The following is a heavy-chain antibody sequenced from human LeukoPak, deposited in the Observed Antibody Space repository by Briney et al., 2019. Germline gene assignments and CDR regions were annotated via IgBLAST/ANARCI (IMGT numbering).Heavy chain of an antibody. Sequence: PGGSLRLSCAASGFTFSSYWMTWVRQGPGKGLEWVSSISSSSSYIYYADSVKGRFTISRDNAKNSLYLQMNSLRAEDTAVYYCARDNRIAVAGTSYYYYGMDVWGQGTTVTVSS. J-gene: IGHJ6*02. V-gene: IGHV3-21*01. CDR1: GFTFSSYW. CDR2: ISSSSSYI. CDR3: ARDNRIAVAGTSYYYYGMDV. D-gene: IGHD6-19*01.